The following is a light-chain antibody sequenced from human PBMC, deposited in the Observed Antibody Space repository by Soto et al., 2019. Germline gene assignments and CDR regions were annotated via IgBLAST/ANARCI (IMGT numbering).Light chain of an antibody. Sequence: QSVLTQPPSVSAAPGQKVNISCCGSTSNIGNNYVSWSQHLPGAAPKLLIYDYNRRPSGIPDRFSGSRSGTLATLGITGLQTGDEADYYCATWDSSLRAYVFGAGPKLTVL. J-gene: IGLJ1*01. CDR3: ATWDSSLRAYV. V-gene: IGLV1-51*01. CDR2: DYN. CDR1: TSNIGNNY.